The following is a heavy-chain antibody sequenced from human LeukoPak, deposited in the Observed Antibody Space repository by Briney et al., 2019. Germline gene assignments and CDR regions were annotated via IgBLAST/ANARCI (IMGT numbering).Heavy chain of an antibody. CDR3: ARGEWLAPFGY. Sequence: PSETLSLTCAVYSGSFSGYYWTWFRQPPGKGLEWIGEFNHSWGAKYNPSLKSRVTISVDTSKKQFSLKLSSVTAADTAVYYCARGEWLAPFGYWGQGTLVTVSS. CDR2: FNHSWGA. J-gene: IGHJ4*02. V-gene: IGHV4-34*01. D-gene: IGHD5-12*01. CDR1: SGSFSGYY.